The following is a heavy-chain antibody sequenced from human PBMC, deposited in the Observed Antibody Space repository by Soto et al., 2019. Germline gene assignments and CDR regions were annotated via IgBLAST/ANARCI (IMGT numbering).Heavy chain of an antibody. CDR3: ARGAAVAGRFDY. CDR2: IYYSGST. V-gene: IGHV4-59*01. Sequence: SETLSLTCTVSGGSFSNYYWSWIRQSPGKGLEWIGYIYYSGSTNYNPSPKSRVTISLDTSKNQLSLKLSPVTAADTAVYYCARGAAVAGRFDYWGQGALVTVSS. D-gene: IGHD6-19*01. CDR1: GGSFSNYY. J-gene: IGHJ4*02.